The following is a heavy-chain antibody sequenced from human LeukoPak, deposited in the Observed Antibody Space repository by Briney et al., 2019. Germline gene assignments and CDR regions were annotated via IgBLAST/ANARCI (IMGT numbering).Heavy chain of an antibody. CDR2: INHSGST. J-gene: IGHJ6*03. Sequence: PSETLSLTCAVYGGSFSGYYWSWIRQPPGKGLEWIGEINHSGSTNYNPSLKSRVTISVDTSKNQFSLKLSSVTAADTAVYYCARAVLPPSHSSSWLKDLDYYYYYMDVWGKGTTVTISS. D-gene: IGHD6-13*01. CDR1: GGSFSGYY. V-gene: IGHV4-34*01. CDR3: ARAVLPPSHSSSWLKDLDYYYYYMDV.